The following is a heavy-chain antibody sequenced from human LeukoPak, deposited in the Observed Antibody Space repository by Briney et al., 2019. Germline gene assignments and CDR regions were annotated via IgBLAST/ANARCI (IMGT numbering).Heavy chain of an antibody. D-gene: IGHD3-9*01. CDR1: GFTFSSYG. V-gene: IGHV3-30*18. J-gene: IGHJ4*02. CDR3: AKESPRYYDILTGYYNHFDY. Sequence: GRSLRLSCAASGFTFSSYGMHWVRQAPGKGLEWVAVISYDGSNKYDADSVKGRFTISRDNSKNTLYLQMNSLRAEDTAVYYCAKESPRYYDILTGYYNHFDYWGQGTLVTVSS. CDR2: ISYDGSNK.